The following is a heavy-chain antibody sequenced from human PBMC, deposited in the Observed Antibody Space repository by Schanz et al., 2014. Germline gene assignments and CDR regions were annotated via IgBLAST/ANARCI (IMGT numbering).Heavy chain of an antibody. CDR2: ITTAGTKM. D-gene: IGHD7-27*01. CDR3: ARELPGVVAFDF. CDR1: GFTFSSYS. V-gene: IGHV3-30-3*01. Sequence: QERLVESGGGVVQPGRSLRLSCAASGFTFSSYSMHWVRQAPGKGLEWVAAITTAGTKMYYADSVRGRFTVSRDNSKNTMYLQINNLRADDTAVYYCARELPGVVAFDFWGQGTMVTVSS. J-gene: IGHJ3*01.